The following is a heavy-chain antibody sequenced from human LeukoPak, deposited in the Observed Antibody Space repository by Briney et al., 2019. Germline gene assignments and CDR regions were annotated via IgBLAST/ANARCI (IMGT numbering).Heavy chain of an antibody. J-gene: IGHJ4*02. CDR3: ARGLLRDFDY. D-gene: IGHD5/OR15-5a*01. CDR1: GYTFTGYY. CDR2: INPNSGGT. Sequence: ASVTVSCTASGYTFTGYYMHWVRQAPGQGLEWMGRINPNSGGTDYAQKFQGRVTMTRDTSISTAYMELSRLRSDDTAVYYCARGLLRDFDYWGQGTLVTVSS. V-gene: IGHV1-2*06.